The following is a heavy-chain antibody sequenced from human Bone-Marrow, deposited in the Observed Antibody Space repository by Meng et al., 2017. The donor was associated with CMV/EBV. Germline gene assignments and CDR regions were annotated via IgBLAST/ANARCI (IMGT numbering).Heavy chain of an antibody. CDR3: ARDADTIFDAFDI. V-gene: IGHV3-74*01. CDR2: INSDGNST. Sequence: GESLKISCAASGFTFSSYAMSWVRQAPGKGLVWVSRINSDGNSTTYADSVKGRFTISRDNAKNTLYLQMNSLRVEDTALYYCARDADTIFDAFDIWGQGTMVTVSS. J-gene: IGHJ3*02. D-gene: IGHD3-3*01. CDR1: GFTFSSYA.